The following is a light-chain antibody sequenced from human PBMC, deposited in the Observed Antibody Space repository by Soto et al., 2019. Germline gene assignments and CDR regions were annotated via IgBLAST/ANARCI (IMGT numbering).Light chain of an antibody. V-gene: IGKV1-17*01. CDR1: QGIRND. CDR2: AAS. CDR3: LLHKSYAWT. J-gene: IGKJ1*01. Sequence: DIQMTQSPSSLSASVGDRVTITCRASQGIRNDLSWYQQKPGKAPKRLIYAASSLQGGVPSRFSGSGSGTEFTLTITSLQPEDFATYFCLLHKSYAWTFGQGTKVDIK.